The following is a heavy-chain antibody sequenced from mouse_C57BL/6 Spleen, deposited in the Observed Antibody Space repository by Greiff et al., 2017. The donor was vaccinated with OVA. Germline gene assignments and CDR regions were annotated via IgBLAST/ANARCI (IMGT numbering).Heavy chain of an antibody. J-gene: IGHJ2*01. CDR2: IDPENGDT. Sequence: VQLQQSGAELVRPGASVKLSCTASGFNIKDDYMHWVKQRPEQGLEWIGWIDPENGDTEYASKFQGKATITADTSANPAYLQLSSLTSEDTAVYYCTTFGGSRDFDYWGQGTTLTVSS. CDR1: GFNIKDDY. CDR3: TTFGGSRDFDY. V-gene: IGHV14-4*01.